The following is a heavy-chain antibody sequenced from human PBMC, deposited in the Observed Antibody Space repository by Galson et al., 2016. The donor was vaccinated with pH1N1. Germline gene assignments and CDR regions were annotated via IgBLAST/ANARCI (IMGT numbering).Heavy chain of an antibody. Sequence: SVKVSCKASGGTFSFYSFSWLRQAPGQGLEWMGGIIPIFGTPSYAQKFQGRVAITADESSSTAYMELSSLRSEDTAVYYCASHSLRDGYNLYYFDYWGQGTLVTVSS. V-gene: IGHV1-69*13. D-gene: IGHD5-24*01. CDR2: IIPIFGTP. CDR1: GGTFSFYS. J-gene: IGHJ4*02. CDR3: ASHSLRDGYNLYYFDY.